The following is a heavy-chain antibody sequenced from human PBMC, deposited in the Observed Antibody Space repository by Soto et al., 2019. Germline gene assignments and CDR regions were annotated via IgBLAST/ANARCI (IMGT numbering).Heavy chain of an antibody. CDR3: ARQRRGYSYGPPYYYYYGMDV. D-gene: IGHD5-18*01. J-gene: IGHJ6*02. CDR1: GDSFTSYW. Sequence: VECLNISSEGSGDSFTSYWIVWVLQLTGKGLEWMGIIYPGDSDTIYSPSFQGQVTISADKSISTAYLQWSSLKASDTSMYYCARQRRGYSYGPPYYYYYGMDVWGQGTPVTVSS. V-gene: IGHV5-51*01. CDR2: IYPGDSDT.